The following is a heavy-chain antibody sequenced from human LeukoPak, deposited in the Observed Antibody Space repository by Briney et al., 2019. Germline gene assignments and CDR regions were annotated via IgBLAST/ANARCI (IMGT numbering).Heavy chain of an antibody. V-gene: IGHV4-39*01. J-gene: IGHJ5*02. D-gene: IGHD6-19*01. CDR2: IYYRGST. CDR3: ARPSSSGWAGWFDP. CDR1: GGSISSYY. Sequence: SETLSLTCTVSGGSISSYYWGWIRQPPGKGLEWIGSIYYRGSTYYNPSLKSRVTISVDTSKNQFSLRLTSVTAADTAVYYCARPSSSGWAGWFDPWGQGTLVTVSS.